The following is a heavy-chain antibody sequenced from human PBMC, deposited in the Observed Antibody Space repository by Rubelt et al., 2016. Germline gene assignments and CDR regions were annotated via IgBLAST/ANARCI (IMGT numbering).Heavy chain of an antibody. J-gene: IGHJ5*02. Sequence: IRQPPGKGLEWIGSIYYSGSTYYNPSLKSRVTISVDTSKNQFSLKLSSVTAADTAVYYCARDIVVVPAAQAGGWFDPWGQGTLVTVSS. V-gene: IGHV4-39*01. D-gene: IGHD2-2*01. CDR3: ARDIVVVPAAQAGGWFDP. CDR2: IYYSGST.